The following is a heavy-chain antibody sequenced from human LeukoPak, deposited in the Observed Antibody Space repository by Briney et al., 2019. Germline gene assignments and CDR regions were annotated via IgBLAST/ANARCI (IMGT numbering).Heavy chain of an antibody. Sequence: PGGSLRLSCAASGFTVSSNYMSWVRQAPGKGLEWVSVIYSGGSTYYADSVKGRFTISRDNAMNTVYLQMNSLRAEDTAVYYCARVLSGSWDWFDPWDQGTLVTVSS. D-gene: IGHD3-22*01. V-gene: IGHV3-53*01. J-gene: IGHJ5*02. CDR2: IYSGGST. CDR3: ARVLSGSWDWFDP. CDR1: GFTVSSNY.